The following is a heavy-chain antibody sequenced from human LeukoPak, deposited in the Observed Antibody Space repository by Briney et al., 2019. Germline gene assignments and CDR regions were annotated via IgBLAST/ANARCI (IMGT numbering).Heavy chain of an antibody. D-gene: IGHD2-2*01. J-gene: IGHJ4*02. CDR1: GFTFSSYA. Sequence: EGSLRLSCTASGFTFSSYAMSWVRQAPGKGLEWVSALSGSGGNTYYADSVKGRFTISRDNSKNTLYLQMNSLRAEDTAKYYCAKVASLCTSTSCVRGGFDYWGQGTLVTVSS. CDR2: LSGSGGNT. CDR3: AKVASLCTSTSCVRGGFDY. V-gene: IGHV3-23*01.